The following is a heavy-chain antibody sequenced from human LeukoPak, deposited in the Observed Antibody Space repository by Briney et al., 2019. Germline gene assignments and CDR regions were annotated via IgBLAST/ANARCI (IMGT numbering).Heavy chain of an antibody. D-gene: IGHD6-19*01. J-gene: IGHJ5*02. CDR3: ARVGIYSSGWDT. Sequence: PSETLSLTRSLYCGSFSVYYWRWIRPPRGGGGECIGEIKHSKNTNHTPSLKSRVAISVDTSKHQFSQNLSCVPAAHTGVYYCARVGIYSSGWDTWGQGTPVTVSS. V-gene: IGHV4-34*01. CDR1: CGSFSVYY. CDR2: IKHSKNT.